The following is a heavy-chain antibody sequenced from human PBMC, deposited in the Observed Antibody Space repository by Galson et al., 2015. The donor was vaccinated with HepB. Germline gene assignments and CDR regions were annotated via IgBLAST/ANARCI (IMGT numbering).Heavy chain of an antibody. D-gene: IGHD3-3*01. J-gene: IGHJ4*02. V-gene: IGHV4-34*01. CDR3: ARGRAPRGYIFDY. CDR2: INHSGST. CDR1: GGSFSGYY. Sequence: ETLSLTCAVYGGSFSGYYWSWIRQPPGKGLEWIGEINHSGSTNYNPSLKSRVTISVDTSKNQFSLKLSSVTAADTAVYYCARGRAPRGYIFDYWGQGTLVTVSS.